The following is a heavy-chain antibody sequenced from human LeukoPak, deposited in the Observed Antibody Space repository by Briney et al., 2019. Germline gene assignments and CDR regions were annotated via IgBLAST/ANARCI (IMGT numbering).Heavy chain of an antibody. V-gene: IGHV3-21*01. CDR1: GFTFSSYS. D-gene: IGHD4-11*01. Sequence: GGSLRLSCGASGFTFSSYSMNWVRRAPGKGLEWVSSSSGSGAYIYYADSVKGRFAISRDNAKNSLYLQMNSLRAEDTAMYYCARDLYGNYALDYWGQGTTVTVSS. CDR3: ARDLYGNYALDY. CDR2: SSGSGAYI. J-gene: IGHJ4*03.